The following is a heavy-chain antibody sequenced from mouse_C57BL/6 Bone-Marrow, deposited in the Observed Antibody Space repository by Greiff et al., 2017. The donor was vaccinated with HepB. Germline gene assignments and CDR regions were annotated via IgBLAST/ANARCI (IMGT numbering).Heavy chain of an antibody. J-gene: IGHJ1*03. V-gene: IGHV5-9*01. CDR1: GFTFSSYT. Sequence: EVQVVESGGGLVKPGGSLKLSCAASGFTFSSYTMSWVRQTPEKRLEWVATISGGGGNTYYPDSVKGRFTISRDNAKTTLYLQMSRLRSEDTALYYCARHYYGSSWYFDVWGTGTTVTVSS. CDR2: ISGGGGNT. D-gene: IGHD1-1*01. CDR3: ARHYYGSSWYFDV.